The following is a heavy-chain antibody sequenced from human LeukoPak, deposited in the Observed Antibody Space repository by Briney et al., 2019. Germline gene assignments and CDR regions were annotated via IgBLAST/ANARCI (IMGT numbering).Heavy chain of an antibody. D-gene: IGHD3-22*01. CDR1: GGTFSSYA. V-gene: IGHV1-69*04. J-gene: IGHJ4*02. CDR3: ARDYYDSSALDY. CDR2: IIPILGIA. Sequence: SVKVSCKASGGTFSSYAISWVRQAPGQGLEWMGRIIPILGIANYAQKFQGRVTITADKSTSTAYMELSSLRSEDTAVYYCARDYYDSSALDYWGQGTLVTVSS.